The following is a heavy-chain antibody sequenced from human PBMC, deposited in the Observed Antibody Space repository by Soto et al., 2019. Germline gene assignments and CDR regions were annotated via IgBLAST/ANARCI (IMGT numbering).Heavy chain of an antibody. Sequence: GGSLRLSCAASGFTFSSYGMHWVRQAPGKGLEWVALISYDGSYKYYADSVQGRFTISRDNSKNTLYLQMDSLYSGDTAVYYCGRDLATIFGGAYWGQGTLVTVSS. CDR2: ISYDGSYK. D-gene: IGHD3-3*01. CDR3: GRDLATIFGGAY. CDR1: GFTFSSYG. V-gene: IGHV3-30*03. J-gene: IGHJ4*02.